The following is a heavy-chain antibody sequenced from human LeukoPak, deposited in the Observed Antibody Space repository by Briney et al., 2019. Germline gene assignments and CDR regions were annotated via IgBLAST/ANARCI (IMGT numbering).Heavy chain of an antibody. CDR1: GGSISRDDYY. J-gene: IGHJ5*02. Sequence: PSETLSLTCTVSGGSISRDDYYWSWIRQPPGKGLEWNGYIYYSGSTYYNTSLKSRVTISVDTSKNQLSLKLSSVTAADTAVYYCARDGHDYGNNWFDPWGQGTLVTVSS. V-gene: IGHV4-30-4*08. D-gene: IGHD4-17*01. CDR3: ARDGHDYGNNWFDP. CDR2: IYYSGST.